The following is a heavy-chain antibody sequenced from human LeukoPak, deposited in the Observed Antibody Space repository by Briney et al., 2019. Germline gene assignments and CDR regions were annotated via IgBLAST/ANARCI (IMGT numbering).Heavy chain of an antibody. V-gene: IGHV3-23*01. CDR3: AKDQPGYYYDSSGYDAFDI. CDR1: GFTFSSYA. Sequence: GGSLRLPCAASGFTFSSYAMHWVRQAPGKGLEWVSAISGSGGSTYYADSVKGRFTISRDNSKNTLYLQMNSLRAEDTAVYYCAKDQPGYYYDSSGYDAFDIWGQGTMVTVSS. D-gene: IGHD3-22*01. J-gene: IGHJ3*02. CDR2: ISGSGGST.